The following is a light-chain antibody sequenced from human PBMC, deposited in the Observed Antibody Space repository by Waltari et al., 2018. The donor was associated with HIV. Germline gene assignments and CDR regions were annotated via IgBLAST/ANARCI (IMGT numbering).Light chain of an antibody. Sequence: QSALTQPPSASGSPGQSVTFPCTGTSRDVAAYNFVSWYQQHPGKAPKLIIYGVNQRPSGVPDRFSGSKSGNTASLTVSGLQADDEADYYCSSYAGPNHLLFGGGTKLTVL. CDR3: SSYAGPNHLL. V-gene: IGLV2-8*01. J-gene: IGLJ2*01. CDR1: SRDVAAYNF. CDR2: GVN.